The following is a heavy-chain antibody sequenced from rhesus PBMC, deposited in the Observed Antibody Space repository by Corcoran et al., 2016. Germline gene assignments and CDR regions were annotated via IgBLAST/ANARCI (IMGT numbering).Heavy chain of an antibody. CDR1: GYSISSNY. CDR2: INGSSGST. Sequence: QVQLQESGPGLVKPSETLSLTCAVSGYSISSNYWSWIRQPPGKGLEWIVYINGSSGSTYYNPSLKSRVTISIDTSKNQFSLKLSSVTAADTAVYYCARGQAAAGGYWGQGVLVTVSS. V-gene: IGHV4-165*01. CDR3: ARGQAAAGGY. J-gene: IGHJ4*01. D-gene: IGHD6-25*01.